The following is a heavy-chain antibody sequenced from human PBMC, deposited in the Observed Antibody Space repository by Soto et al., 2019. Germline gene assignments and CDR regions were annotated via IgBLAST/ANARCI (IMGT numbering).Heavy chain of an antibody. CDR2: IYYSGST. CDR1: GGTISSWY. J-gene: IGHJ4*02. CDR3: ARRYGSAIDY. Sequence: QVQLQESGPGLVKPSETLSLTCTVSGGTISSWYWSWIRQPPGKGLEWIGYIYYSGSTNCNPSLKRRVTITVDTSKNQFPRKLSSVTAADKAVYYCARRYGSAIDYWGQGTLVTVSS. D-gene: IGHD1-26*01. V-gene: IGHV4-59*08.